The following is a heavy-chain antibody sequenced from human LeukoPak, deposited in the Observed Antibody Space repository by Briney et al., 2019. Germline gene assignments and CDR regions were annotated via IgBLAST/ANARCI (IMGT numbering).Heavy chain of an antibody. CDR1: GFTFSSYA. D-gene: IGHD6-13*01. CDR2: ISGSGGST. CDR3: AKAEDSSSWPDY. J-gene: IGHJ4*02. V-gene: IGHV3-23*01. Sequence: PGGSLRLSCAASGFTFSSYAMSWVRQAPGRGLEWVSAISGSGGSTYYADSVKGRFTISRDNSKNTLYLQMNSLRAEDTAVYYCAKAEDSSSWPDYWGQGTLVTVSS.